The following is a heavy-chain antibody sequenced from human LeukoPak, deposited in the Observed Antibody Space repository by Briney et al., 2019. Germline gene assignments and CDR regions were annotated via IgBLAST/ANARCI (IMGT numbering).Heavy chain of an antibody. J-gene: IGHJ4*02. D-gene: IGHD6-13*01. CDR1: GFTFSSYS. Sequence: HPGGSLRLSCAASGFTFSSYSMNWVRQAPGKGLEWVAVISYDGSNKYYADSVKGRFTISRDNSKNTLYLQMNSLRAEDTAVYYCAKEWMIGSSWYGYYFDYWGQGTLVTVSS. CDR3: AKEWMIGSSWYGYYFDY. CDR2: ISYDGSNK. V-gene: IGHV3-30*18.